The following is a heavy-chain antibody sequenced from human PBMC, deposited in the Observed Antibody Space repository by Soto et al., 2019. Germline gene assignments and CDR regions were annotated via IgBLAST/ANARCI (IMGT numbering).Heavy chain of an antibody. J-gene: IGHJ5*02. CDR3: ARGYFDSGHGYDL. CDR1: GHLFNNHW. Sequence: GESLKISCKGPGHLFNNHWIGWVRQTPGKGLEWMGLIFTRDSEAKTSPSFQGHVSFSVDNSINTAYLQWTSLKTADTGMYFCARGYFDSGHGYDLWGQGTLVTVSS. D-gene: IGHD3-10*01. V-gene: IGHV5-51*01. CDR2: IFTRDSEA.